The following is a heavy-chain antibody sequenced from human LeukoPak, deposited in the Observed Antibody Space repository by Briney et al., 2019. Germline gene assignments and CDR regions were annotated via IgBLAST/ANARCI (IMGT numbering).Heavy chain of an antibody. CDR1: GGSISSGGYY. J-gene: IGHJ4*02. CDR2: IYYSGST. V-gene: IGHV4-31*03. CDR3: ARDLEGNFDY. Sequence: PSETLSLTCTVSGGSISSGGYYWSWIRQHPGKGLEWIGYIYYSGSTYYSPSLKSRVTISVDTSKNQFSLKLSSVTAADTAVYYCARDLEGNFDYWGQGTLVTVSS.